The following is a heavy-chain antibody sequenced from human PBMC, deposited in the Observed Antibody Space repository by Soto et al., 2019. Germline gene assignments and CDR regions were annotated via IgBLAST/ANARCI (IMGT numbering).Heavy chain of an antibody. CDR1: GGSISSYY. J-gene: IGHJ4*02. Sequence: SETLSLTCTVSGGSISSYYWSWIRQPAGKGLEWIGRIYTSGSTNHNPSLKSRVTMSVDTSKNQFSLKLSSVTAADTAVYYCARGGRDYGDFSYWGQGTLVTVSS. CDR3: ARGGRDYGDFSY. V-gene: IGHV4-4*07. D-gene: IGHD4-17*01. CDR2: IYTSGST.